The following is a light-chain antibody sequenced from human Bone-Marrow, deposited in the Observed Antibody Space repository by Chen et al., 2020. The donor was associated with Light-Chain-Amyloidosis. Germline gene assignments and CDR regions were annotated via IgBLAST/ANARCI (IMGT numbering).Light chain of an antibody. J-gene: IGLJ2*01. CDR3: QSADSSGTYEVI. V-gene: IGLV3-25*03. Sequence: SYELTQPPSVSLSPGQTARITCSGDDLPTKYAYWYQQKPGQAPVLVIHRDTERPSGIAERFSGSSSGTKGTLTISGGQAEDEADYHCQSADSSGTYEVIFGGGTKLTVL. CDR2: RDT. CDR1: DLPTKY.